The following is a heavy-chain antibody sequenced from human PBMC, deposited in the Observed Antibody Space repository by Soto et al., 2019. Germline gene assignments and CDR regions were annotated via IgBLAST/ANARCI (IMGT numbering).Heavy chain of an antibody. Sequence: PGGSLRLSCAASGFTFSSYGMHWVRQAPGKGLEWVAVIWYDGSNKYYADSVKGRFTISRDNAKNTLYLQMNSLRDEDTALYYCATSDVDSRFCFDFWGQGTMVTSPQ. V-gene: IGHV3-33*03. D-gene: IGHD5-12*01. CDR1: GFTFSSYG. CDR3: ATSDVDSRFCFDF. CDR2: IWYDGSNK. J-gene: IGHJ4*01.